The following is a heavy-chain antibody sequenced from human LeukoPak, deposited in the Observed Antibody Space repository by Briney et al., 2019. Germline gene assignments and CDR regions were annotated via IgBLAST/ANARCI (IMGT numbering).Heavy chain of an antibody. J-gene: IGHJ4*02. CDR3: AQTGSSSGQ. CDR1: GFTFTTYA. CDR2: ISDSGGGT. D-gene: IGHD6-6*01. Sequence: GGSLRLSCAASGFTFTTYAMSWVRQAPGKGLEWVSGISDSGGGTYYTDAVKGRFTISRDNSKNTLYLQMNSLRAEDTAVYYCAQTGSSSGQWGQGTLVTVSS. V-gene: IGHV3-23*01.